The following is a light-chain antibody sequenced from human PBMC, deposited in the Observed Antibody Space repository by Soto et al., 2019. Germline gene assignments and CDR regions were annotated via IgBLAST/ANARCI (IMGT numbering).Light chain of an antibody. J-gene: IGLJ2*01. CDR3: SSYTASRTK. CDR2: DVS. Sequence: QSVLTQPASVSGSPGQSITISCTGTNSDIGTYIYVSWYQQHPGKAPKLLIYDVSNRPSGVSNRFSGSKSGNTASLTISGLQAEDEADYYCSSYTASRTKFGGGTQVTVL. CDR1: NSDIGTYIY. V-gene: IGLV2-14*01.